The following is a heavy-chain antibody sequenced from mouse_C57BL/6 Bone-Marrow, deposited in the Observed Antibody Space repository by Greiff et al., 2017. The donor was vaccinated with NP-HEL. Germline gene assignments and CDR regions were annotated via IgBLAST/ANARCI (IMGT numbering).Heavy chain of an antibody. Sequence: VQLQQSGAELVKPGASVKLSCKASGYTFTSYWMHWVKQRPGQGLEWIGMIHPNSGSTNYNEKFKSKATLTVDKSSSTAYMQLSSLTSEDSAVYYCARDPYGSSPYWYFDVWGTGTTVTVSS. V-gene: IGHV1-64*01. D-gene: IGHD1-1*01. CDR2: IHPNSGST. J-gene: IGHJ1*03. CDR1: GYTFTSYW. CDR3: ARDPYGSSPYWYFDV.